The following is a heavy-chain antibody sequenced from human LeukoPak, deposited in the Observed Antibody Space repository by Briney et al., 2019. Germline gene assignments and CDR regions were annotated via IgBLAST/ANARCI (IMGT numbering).Heavy chain of an antibody. CDR3: ARQYFWSGYWAY. Sequence: SETLSLTCAVSGYSISSGYYWGWIRQPPGKGLEWIGSIYHSGSTYYNPSLKSRVSISVDTSKNQFSLKLSSVTAADTAVYYCARQYFWSGYWAYWGQGTLDTVSS. D-gene: IGHD3-3*01. CDR1: GYSISSGYY. V-gene: IGHV4-38-2*01. J-gene: IGHJ4*02. CDR2: IYHSGST.